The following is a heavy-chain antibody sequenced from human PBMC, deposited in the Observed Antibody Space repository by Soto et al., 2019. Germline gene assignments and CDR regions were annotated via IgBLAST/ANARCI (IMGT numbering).Heavy chain of an antibody. D-gene: IGHD6-6*01. CDR3: ARGDFAARPYYYYGMDV. CDR1: GYTFTSYG. CDR2: ISAYNGNT. Sequence: ASVKVSCKASGYTFTSYGISWVRQAPGQGLEWMGWISAYNGNTNYAQRLQGRVTMTTDTSTSTAYMELRSLRSDYTAVYYCARGDFAARPYYYYGMDVWGQGTTVTVSS. J-gene: IGHJ6*02. V-gene: IGHV1-18*01.